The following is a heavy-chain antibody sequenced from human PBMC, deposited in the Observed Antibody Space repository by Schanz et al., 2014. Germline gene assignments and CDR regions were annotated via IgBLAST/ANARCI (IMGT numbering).Heavy chain of an antibody. CDR1: GFTFTSYS. J-gene: IGHJ4*02. CDR3: AKEDRNHNSDYVY. CDR2: IRYDGSSK. V-gene: IGHV3-30*02. D-gene: IGHD3-22*01. Sequence: QVQLVQSGGGVVQPGGSLSLSCAASGFTFTSYSMPWVRQAPGRGLEWVAFIRYDGSSKYYADSVRGRFTISRDDSKNTLYLQMNSLRPEDTAVYYCAKEDRNHNSDYVYWGQGTLVTVSS.